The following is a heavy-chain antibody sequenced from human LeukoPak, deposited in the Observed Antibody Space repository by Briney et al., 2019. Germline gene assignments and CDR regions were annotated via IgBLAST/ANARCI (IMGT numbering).Heavy chain of an antibody. V-gene: IGHV3-23*01. CDR2: ISGSGGST. D-gene: IGHD3-22*01. CDR1: GFTFSSYA. CDR3: AKDPTMMFPDYYGMDV. Sequence: GGSLRLSCAASGFTFSSYAMSWVRQAPGKGLEWVSAISGSGGSTYYADSVKGRFTISRDNSKNTLYLQMNSLRAEDTAVYYCAKDPTMMFPDYYGMDVWGQGTTVTVSS. J-gene: IGHJ6*02.